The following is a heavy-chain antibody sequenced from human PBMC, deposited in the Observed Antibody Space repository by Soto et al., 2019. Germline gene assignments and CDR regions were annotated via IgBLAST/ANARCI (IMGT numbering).Heavy chain of an antibody. CDR1: GFTFSSYG. CDR2: IWYDGSNK. CDR3: ARDWDYYDSSGYGYYFDY. V-gene: IGHV3-33*01. J-gene: IGHJ4*02. Sequence: LRLSCAASGFTFSSYGMHWVRQAPGKGLEWVAVIWYDGSNKYYADSVKGRFTISRDNSKNTLYLQMNSLRAEDTAVYYCARDWDYYDSSGYGYYFDYWGQGTLVTVSS. D-gene: IGHD3-22*01.